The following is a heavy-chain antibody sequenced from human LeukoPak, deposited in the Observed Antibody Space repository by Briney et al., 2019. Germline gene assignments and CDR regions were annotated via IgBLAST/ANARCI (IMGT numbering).Heavy chain of an antibody. J-gene: IGHJ6*03. Sequence: SETLSLTCTLSGGSLSSGRYYWSWIRQPAGKGLEWIGRIYTSGTTNYIPSLKSRVTISVDTSKNQFSLKLSSVTAADTAVYYCARMMSGSYRTCYYYYYMDVWGKGTTVTVSS. CDR3: ARMMSGSYRTCYYYYYMDV. CDR1: GGSLSSGRYY. D-gene: IGHD1-26*01. CDR2: IYTSGTT. V-gene: IGHV4-61*02.